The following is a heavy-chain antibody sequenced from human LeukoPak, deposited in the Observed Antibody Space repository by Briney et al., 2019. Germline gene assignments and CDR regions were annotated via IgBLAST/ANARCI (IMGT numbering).Heavy chain of an antibody. CDR1: SGSISSGGYY. V-gene: IGHV4-31*03. Sequence: PSETLSLTCTVSSGSISSGGYYWSWIRQHPGKGLEWIGYIYYSGSTYYNPSLKSRVTISVDTPKNQFSLKLSSVTAADTAVYYCARGEVNPHLDYWGQGTLVTVSS. J-gene: IGHJ4*02. CDR3: ARGEVNPHLDY. D-gene: IGHD1-26*01. CDR2: IYYSGST.